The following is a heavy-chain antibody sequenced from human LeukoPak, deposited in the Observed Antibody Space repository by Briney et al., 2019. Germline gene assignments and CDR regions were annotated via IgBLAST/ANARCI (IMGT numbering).Heavy chain of an antibody. D-gene: IGHD4-17*01. V-gene: IGHV4-59*01. CDR3: ASRWSTVTKYYYYYGMDV. Sequence: SETLSLTGTVSGDSMRGYYWSWIRQPPGKGLEWIRFIYYSGSTTYNPSLKSRVTISIDTSNNQFSLRLSSVTAADTAVYYCASRWSTVTKYYYYYGMDVWGQGTTVTVSS. CDR1: GDSMRGYY. J-gene: IGHJ6*02. CDR2: IYYSGST.